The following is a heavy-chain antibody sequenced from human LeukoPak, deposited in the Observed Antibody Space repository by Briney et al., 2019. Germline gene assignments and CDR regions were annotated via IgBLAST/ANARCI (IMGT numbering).Heavy chain of an antibody. CDR3: ARYAGGATGAFDM. D-gene: IGHD1-26*01. Sequence: SETLSLTCTVSGGSIRSGGYYWSWVRQHPGRGLEWIEYIYYRRSTYYNASRKSRVTISVDTSKNQFCLNLPSVTAADTAVYYCARYAGGATGAFDMWGQGTRVTVSS. J-gene: IGHJ3*02. CDR2: IYYRRST. CDR1: GGSIRSGGYY. V-gene: IGHV4-31*03.